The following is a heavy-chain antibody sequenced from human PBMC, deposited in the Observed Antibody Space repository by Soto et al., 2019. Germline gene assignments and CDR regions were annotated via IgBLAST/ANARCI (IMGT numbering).Heavy chain of an antibody. CDR1: GFNFNAYV. D-gene: IGHD2-2*01. CDR2: ISFTGDSR. V-gene: IGHV3-23*01. CDR3: AKKSCSSPGYPSGMDV. J-gene: IGHJ6*02. Sequence: LRLSCAASGFNFNAYVMNWVRQAPGKGLEWVSIISFTGDSRYYADSVKDRFTISRDNSQNTLYLQMNSLRAEDTAVYYCAKKSCSSPGYPSGMDVWGQETTVTVSS.